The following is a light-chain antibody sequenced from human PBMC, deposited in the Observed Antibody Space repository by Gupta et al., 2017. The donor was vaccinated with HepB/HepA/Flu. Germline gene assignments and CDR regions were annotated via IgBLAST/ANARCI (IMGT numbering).Light chain of an antibody. CDR1: QSVLYSSNNKNY. V-gene: IGKV4-1*01. CDR2: WAS. J-gene: IGKJ4*01. CDR3: HQYSSTPRVT. Sequence: DIVMTQSPDSMAGSLGERATINCKYSQSVLYSSNNKNYLAWYQQKPGQPPKLFIYWASTRESGVSDRFSGSGSGTDFTLTISRLQAEDVAVYYCHQYSSTPRVTFGGGTKVEIK.